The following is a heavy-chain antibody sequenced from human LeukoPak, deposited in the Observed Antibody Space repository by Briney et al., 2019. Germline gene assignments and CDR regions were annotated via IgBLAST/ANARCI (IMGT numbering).Heavy chain of an antibody. V-gene: IGHV1-8*03. CDR1: GYTFTSYD. CDR2: MNPNSGNT. Sequence: ASVKVSCKASGYTFTSYDINWVRQATGQGLEWMGWMNPNSGNTAYAQKFQGRVTITRNTSISTAYMELSSLTSEDTAVYYCARRGLVAGIYDLVYGFDIWGHGTMVTVSS. D-gene: IGHD3/OR15-3a*01. J-gene: IGHJ3*02. CDR3: ARRGLVAGIYDLVYGFDI.